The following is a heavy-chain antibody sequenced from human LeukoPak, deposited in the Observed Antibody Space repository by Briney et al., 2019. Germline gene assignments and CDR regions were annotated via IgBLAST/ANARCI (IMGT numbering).Heavy chain of an antibody. Sequence: PGGSLRLSCAASGFTFDDYAMHWVRQAPGKGLEWVSLISWDGGSTYYADSVKGRFTISRDNSKNSLYLQMNSLRAEDTALYYCAKPKVDYSGGWYYFDYWGQGTLVTVSS. CDR2: ISWDGGST. J-gene: IGHJ4*02. D-gene: IGHD6-19*01. CDR1: GFTFDDYA. CDR3: AKPKVDYSGGWYYFDY. V-gene: IGHV3-43D*03.